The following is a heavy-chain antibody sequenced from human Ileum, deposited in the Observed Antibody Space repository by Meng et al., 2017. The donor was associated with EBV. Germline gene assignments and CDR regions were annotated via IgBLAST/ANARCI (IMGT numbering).Heavy chain of an antibody. Sequence: QLQLQGSGSGLLRPSETLSLTCAVSGGSIRSDSWTWIWQPPGKGLEWMGYIYHTGIAYYNASLKSRVTMSVDTSKNQFSLTLTSVTAADTAMYYCARDVGYGIIDQWGQGTLVTVSS. V-gene: IGHV4-30-2*01. CDR3: ARDVGYGIIDQ. D-gene: IGHD6-13*01. CDR2: IYHTGIA. J-gene: IGHJ4*02. CDR1: GGSIRSDS.